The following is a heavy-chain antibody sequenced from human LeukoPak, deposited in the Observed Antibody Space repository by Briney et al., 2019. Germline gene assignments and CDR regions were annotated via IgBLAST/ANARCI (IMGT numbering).Heavy chain of an antibody. CDR1: GGSISTYY. CDR3: ARVDYDSSGYFDF. J-gene: IGHJ4*02. V-gene: IGHV4-59*01. CDR2: IYYSGST. D-gene: IGHD3-22*01. Sequence: PSETLSLTCTVSGGSISTYYRSWIRQPPGKGLEWIGFIYYSGSTNYNPSLKSRVTISVDTSKNHFSLKLYSVIAADTAVYYCARVDYDSSGYFDFWGQGTLVTVSS.